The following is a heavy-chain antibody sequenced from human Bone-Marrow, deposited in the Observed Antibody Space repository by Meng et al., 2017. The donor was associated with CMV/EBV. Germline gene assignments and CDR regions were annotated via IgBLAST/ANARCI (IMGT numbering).Heavy chain of an antibody. V-gene: IGHV3-74*01. CDR1: GFTFSSYW. Sequence: ETLSLTCAASGFTFSSYWMHWVRQAPGKGLVWVSRINSDGSSTSYADSVKGRFTISRDNAKNTLYLQMNSLRAEDTAVYYCGSGTWFDPWGQGTLVTVSS. J-gene: IGHJ5*02. CDR3: GSGTWFDP. CDR2: INSDGSST. D-gene: IGHD1-7*01.